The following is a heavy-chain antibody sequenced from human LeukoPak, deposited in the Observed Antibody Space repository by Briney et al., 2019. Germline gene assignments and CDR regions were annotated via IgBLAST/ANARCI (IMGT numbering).Heavy chain of an antibody. Sequence: ASVKVSCKASGYTFTGYYMHWVRQAPGQGLEWMGRINPNSGGTNYAQKFQGRVTMTRDTSISTAYMELSRLRSDDTAVYYCARDRRVAALSNNWLDPWGQGTLVTVSS. D-gene: IGHD6-13*01. J-gene: IGHJ5*02. CDR2: INPNSGGT. CDR3: ARDRRVAALSNNWLDP. V-gene: IGHV1-2*06. CDR1: GYTFTGYY.